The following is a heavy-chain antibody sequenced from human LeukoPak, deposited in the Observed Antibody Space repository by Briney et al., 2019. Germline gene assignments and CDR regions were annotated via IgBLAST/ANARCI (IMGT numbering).Heavy chain of an antibody. D-gene: IGHD3-9*01. V-gene: IGHV5-51*01. CDR1: GYSFTSYW. CDR2: IYPGDSDT. CDR3: ARGTIRRGSTFDY. Sequence: GESLKISCKGSGYSFTSYWIGWVRQMPGKGVGWMGIIYPGDSDTRYSPSFQGQVPISDDKSISTAYLQWSSLKASDTAMYYCARGTIRRGSTFDYWGQGTMVTVSS. J-gene: IGHJ4*02.